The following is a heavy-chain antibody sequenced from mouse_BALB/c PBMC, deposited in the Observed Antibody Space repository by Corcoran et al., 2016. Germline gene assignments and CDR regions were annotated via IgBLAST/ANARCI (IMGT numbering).Heavy chain of an antibody. CDR2: INPSTGYT. J-gene: IGHJ2*01. CDR1: GYTFTSYW. V-gene: IGHV1-7*01. D-gene: IGHD4-1*01. CDR3: ARSGTYYFDY. Sequence: QVQLQPSGAVLAKPGASGKMSCKASGYTFTSYWMHWVKQRPGQGLEWIGYINPSTGYTEYNQKFKDKATLTADKSSSTAYMQLSSLTSEDSAVYYCARSGTYYFDYWGQGTTLTVSS.